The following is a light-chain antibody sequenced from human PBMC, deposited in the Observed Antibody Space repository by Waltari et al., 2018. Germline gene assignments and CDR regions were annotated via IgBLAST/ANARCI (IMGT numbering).Light chain of an antibody. Sequence: EIVLTQSPGTLSLSPGERPTLSCRASQSVSRALRTLAWYQQKPGQAPRLLIYDASTRATGIPDRFSGSGSGTDFTLTISRLEPDDFAVYYCQRYGTLPATFGQGTKVEIK. CDR2: DAS. J-gene: IGKJ1*01. CDR3: QRYGTLPAT. CDR1: QSVSRALRT. V-gene: IGKV3-20*01.